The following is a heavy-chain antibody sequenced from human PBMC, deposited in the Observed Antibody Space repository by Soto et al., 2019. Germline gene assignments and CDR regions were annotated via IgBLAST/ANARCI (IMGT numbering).Heavy chain of an antibody. CDR2: ISAYNGNT. Sequence: QVQLVQSGAEVKKPGASVKVSCKASGYTFTSYGISWVRQAPGQGLEWMGWISAYNGNTNYAQKLQGRVNMTTDTSTSTAYMELRSLRSDDTAVYYCARFEYDYIWGSYRPTGAFDIWGQGTMVTVSS. CDR1: GYTFTSYG. CDR3: ARFEYDYIWGSYRPTGAFDI. V-gene: IGHV1-18*01. J-gene: IGHJ3*02. D-gene: IGHD3-16*02.